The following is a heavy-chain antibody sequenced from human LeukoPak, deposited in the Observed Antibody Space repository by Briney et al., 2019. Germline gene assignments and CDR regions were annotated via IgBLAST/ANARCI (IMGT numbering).Heavy chain of an antibody. V-gene: IGHV1-69*05. D-gene: IGHD3-10*01. Sequence: SVKVSCKASGGTFSSYAISWVRQAPGQGLEWMGGIIPIFGTANYAQKLQGRVTMTTDTSTSTAYMELRSLRSDDTAVYYCARGVSLWEGFDPWGQGTLVTVSS. CDR2: IIPIFGTA. CDR3: ARGVSLWEGFDP. CDR1: GGTFSSYA. J-gene: IGHJ5*02.